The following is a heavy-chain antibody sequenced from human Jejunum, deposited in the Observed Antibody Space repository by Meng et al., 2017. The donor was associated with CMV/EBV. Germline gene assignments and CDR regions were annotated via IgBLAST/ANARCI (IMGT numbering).Heavy chain of an antibody. CDR3: ASTAGCDY. CDR2: IKHDGGDK. D-gene: IGHD6-19*01. Sequence: SCSASGFSFSSYWMSWVRQAPGKGLEWVANIKHDGGDKYYVDSVKGRFTISRDNAKNSLYLQMNRLRVEDTATYYCASTAGCDYWGQGTLVTVSS. V-gene: IGHV3-7*01. J-gene: IGHJ4*02. CDR1: GFSFSSYW.